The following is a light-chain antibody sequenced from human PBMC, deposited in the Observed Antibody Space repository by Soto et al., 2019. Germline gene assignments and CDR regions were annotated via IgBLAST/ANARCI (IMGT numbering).Light chain of an antibody. CDR3: QQYNSYPWT. V-gene: IGKV1-5*01. J-gene: IGKJ1*01. CDR1: QSISSW. CDR2: DAS. Sequence: DIQMTQSPSTLSASVGDRVTITCRASQSISSWLAWYQQKPGKAPKLLIYDASSLESGVPSRFSGSGSGTEFTLSLSSLQPDDFATYYCQQYNSYPWTFGQGTKVEIK.